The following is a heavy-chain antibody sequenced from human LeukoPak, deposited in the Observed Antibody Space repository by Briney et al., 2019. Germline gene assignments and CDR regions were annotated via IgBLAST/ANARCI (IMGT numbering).Heavy chain of an antibody. D-gene: IGHD6-6*01. J-gene: IGHJ4*02. CDR2: IYYSGST. CDR3: ARRPGSSSGANFDY. Sequence: PSETLSLTCTVSGASISSYYWSWIRQPPGKGLEWIGYIYYSGSTHYNPSLKSRVTISVDTSKNQFSLRLSSVTAADTAVYYCARRPGSSSGANFDYWGQGTLVTVSS. V-gene: IGHV4-59*08. CDR1: GASISSYY.